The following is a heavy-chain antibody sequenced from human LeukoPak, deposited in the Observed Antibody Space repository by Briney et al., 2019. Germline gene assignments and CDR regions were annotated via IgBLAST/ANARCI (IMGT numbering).Heavy chain of an antibody. CDR1: GGSISSGSYY. CDR2: IYTSGST. CDR3: AREGGVPAAEGDWFDP. V-gene: IGHV4-61*02. Sequence: SETLSLTCTVSGGSISSGSYYWSWIRQPAGKGLEWIGRIYTSGSTNYNPSLKSRVTISVDTSKNQFSLKPSSVTAADTAVYYCAREGGVPAAEGDWFDPWGQGTLVTVSS. D-gene: IGHD2-2*01. J-gene: IGHJ5*02.